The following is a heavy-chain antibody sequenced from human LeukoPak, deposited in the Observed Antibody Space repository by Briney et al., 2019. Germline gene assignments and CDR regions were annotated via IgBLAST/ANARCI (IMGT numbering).Heavy chain of an antibody. CDR1: GFSFSTYW. D-gene: IGHD1-26*01. V-gene: IGHV3-74*01. CDR3: TRDLVGATSDF. CDR2: INIDGGDT. Sequence: GGSLRLSCAASGFSFSTYWMHWVRQAPGKGLEWVSRINIDGGDTYYADSVKGRFTISRDNAKNTVYLHMNGLRAEDTAVYHCTRDLVGATSDFWGQGTLVTVSS. J-gene: IGHJ4*02.